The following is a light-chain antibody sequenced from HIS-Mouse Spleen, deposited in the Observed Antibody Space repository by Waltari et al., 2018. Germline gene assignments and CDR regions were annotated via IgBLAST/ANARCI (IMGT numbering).Light chain of an antibody. V-gene: IGLV3-21*03. CDR3: QVWDSSSDHVV. CDR1: NIGSKS. Sequence: SYVLTQPPSVSVAPGKTARITCGGNNIGSKSGHWYQQKPGQDPVLVVYDDSDRPSGMPERFSGSNSGNTATLTISRVEAGDEADYYCQVWDSSSDHVVFGGGTKLTVL. CDR2: DDS. J-gene: IGLJ2*01.